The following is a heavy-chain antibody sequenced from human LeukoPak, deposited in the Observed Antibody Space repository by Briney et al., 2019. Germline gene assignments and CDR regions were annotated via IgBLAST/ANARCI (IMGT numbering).Heavy chain of an antibody. D-gene: IGHD3-16*01. CDR1: GFTFSSYA. CDR2: ISYDGSNK. CDR3: AKGGDYYVWGSLPSYYYMDV. Sequence: GGSLRLSCAASGFTFSSYAMHWVRQAPGKGLEWVAAISYDGSNKYYADSVKGRFTISRDNSKNTLYLQMNSLRAEDTAVYYCAKGGDYYVWGSLPSYYYMDVWGKGTTVTVSS. V-gene: IGHV3-30*04. J-gene: IGHJ6*03.